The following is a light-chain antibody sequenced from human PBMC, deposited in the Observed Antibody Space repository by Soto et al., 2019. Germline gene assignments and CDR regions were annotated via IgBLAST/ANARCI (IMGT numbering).Light chain of an antibody. J-gene: IGLJ2*01. CDR1: KSDIGVYDF. V-gene: IGLV2-8*01. CDR2: EVV. Sequence: QSALTQPPSASGSPGQSVTISCTGTKSDIGVYDFVSWYQHHPGKAPRLIIYEVVQRPSGVPDRFSGSKSGNTASLTVSGLQAADEADYYCQSYDSSNPVVFGGGTKLTVL. CDR3: QSYDSSNPVV.